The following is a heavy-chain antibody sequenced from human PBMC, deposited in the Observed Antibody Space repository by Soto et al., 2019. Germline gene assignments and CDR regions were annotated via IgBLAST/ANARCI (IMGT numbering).Heavy chain of an antibody. V-gene: IGHV1-18*01. Sequence: GASVKVSCKASGYTFTSYGISWVRQAPGQGLEWMGWISAYNGNTNYAQKLQGRVTMTTDTSTSTAYMELRSLRSDDTAVYYCARQQDYYDSSGYGAFGIWGQGTMVTVSS. D-gene: IGHD3-22*01. CDR2: ISAYNGNT. CDR3: ARQQDYYDSSGYGAFGI. CDR1: GYTFTSYG. J-gene: IGHJ3*02.